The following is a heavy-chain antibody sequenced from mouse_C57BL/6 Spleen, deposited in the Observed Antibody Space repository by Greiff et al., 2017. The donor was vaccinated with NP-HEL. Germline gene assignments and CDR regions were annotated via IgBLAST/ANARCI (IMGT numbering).Heavy chain of an antibody. D-gene: IGHD2-4*01. Sequence: QVQLQQPGAELVRPGTSVKLSCKASGYTFTSYWMHWVKQRPGQGLEWIGVIDPSDSYTNYNQKFKGKATLTVDTSSSTAYKQLSSLTSEDSAVYYCARWVYYDYDEAYYFDYWGQGTTLTVSS. V-gene: IGHV1-59*01. CDR1: GYTFTSYW. J-gene: IGHJ2*01. CDR3: ARWVYYDYDEAYYFDY. CDR2: IDPSDSYT.